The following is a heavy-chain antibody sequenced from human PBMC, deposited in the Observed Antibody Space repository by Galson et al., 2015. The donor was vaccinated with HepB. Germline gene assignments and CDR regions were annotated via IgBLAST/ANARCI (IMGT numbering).Heavy chain of an antibody. CDR3: AKSAGTLSYFYGMDV. Sequence: WVRQAPGKGLEWIGEVYFTGSTNLNPSLKSRVTLSVDKSRNEFSLRLTSVTAADTAIYYCAKSAGTLSYFYGMDVWGQGTTVTVSS. D-gene: IGHD3-10*01. V-gene: IGHV4-4*02. J-gene: IGHJ6*02. CDR2: VYFTGST.